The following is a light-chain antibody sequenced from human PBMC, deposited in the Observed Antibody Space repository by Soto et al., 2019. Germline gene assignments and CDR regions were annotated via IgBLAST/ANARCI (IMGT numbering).Light chain of an antibody. V-gene: IGKV1-33*01. CDR3: QQYDTLPPYT. J-gene: IGKJ2*01. CDR2: DAS. Sequence: DIQMTQSPSSLSASVGDRVTIACQANQDIGNYLNWYQQKPGKAPRLLIYDASILEIGVPSRFSGSGSGTDFTFTISNLQPEDIATYYCQQYDTLPPYTFGQGTKVELK. CDR1: QDIGNY.